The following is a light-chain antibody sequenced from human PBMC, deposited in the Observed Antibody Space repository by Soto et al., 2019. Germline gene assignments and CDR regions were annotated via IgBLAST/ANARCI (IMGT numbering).Light chain of an antibody. J-gene: IGKJ1*01. CDR1: QSVSSSY. CDR3: QQYGSSPLS. Sequence: EIVLTQSPGTLSLSPGERATLSCRASQSVSSSYLTWYQQKPGQAPRLLIYGASSRATGIPDRFSGSGTGTDFTLTISRREPEDVAVYYWQQYGSSPLSFGQGTKVEIK. V-gene: IGKV3-20*01. CDR2: GAS.